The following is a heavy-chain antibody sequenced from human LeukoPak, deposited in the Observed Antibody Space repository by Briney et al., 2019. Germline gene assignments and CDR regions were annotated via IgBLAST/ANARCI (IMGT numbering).Heavy chain of an antibody. CDR3: ARNHASDRSGAFDI. CDR2: ISYDGSNK. CDR1: GFTFSSYA. D-gene: IGHD1-14*01. J-gene: IGHJ3*02. V-gene: IGHV3-30-3*01. Sequence: NPGGSLRLSCAASGFTFSSYAMHWVRQAPGKGLEWVAVISYDGSNKYYADSVKGRFTISRDNSKNTLYLQMNSLRAEGTAVYYCARNHASDRSGAFDIWGQGTMVTVSS.